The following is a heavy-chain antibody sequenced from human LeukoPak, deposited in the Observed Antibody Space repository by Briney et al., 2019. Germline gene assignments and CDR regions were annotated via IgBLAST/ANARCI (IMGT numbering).Heavy chain of an antibody. CDR2: MNLNSGNT. D-gene: IGHD4/OR15-4a*01. CDR3: ARKNYGSNRWFEP. V-gene: IGHV1-8*01. Sequence: ASVNVSCKVSGYTLTELAMHLVRQPTGQGLEWMGWMNLNSGNTGYAQKFQGRVTMTRNTSISTAYMELSSLRSEDTAVYYCARKNYGSNRWFEPWGQGTLVTVSS. J-gene: IGHJ5*02. CDR1: GYTLTELA.